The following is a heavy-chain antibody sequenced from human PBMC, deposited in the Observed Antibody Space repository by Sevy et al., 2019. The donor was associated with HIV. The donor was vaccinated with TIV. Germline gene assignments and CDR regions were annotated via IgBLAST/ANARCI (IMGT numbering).Heavy chain of an antibody. CDR3: ARDQAIVYVPVAIFGMDI. V-gene: IGHV1-46*01. CDR1: GYTFTDNY. J-gene: IGHJ6*02. CDR2: VNPSDGKT. D-gene: IGHD2-2*01. Sequence: ASVKVSCKASGYTFTDNYLHWVRQAPGQAPEWMGIVNPSDGKTTYAQKFQGRVTMTRDMSTSTVYLELKTLRSEDTAVYYCARDQAIVYVPVAIFGMDIWGQGTTVTVSS.